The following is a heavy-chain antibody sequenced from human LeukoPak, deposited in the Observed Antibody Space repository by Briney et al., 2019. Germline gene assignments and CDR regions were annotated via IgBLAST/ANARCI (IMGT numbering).Heavy chain of an antibody. D-gene: IGHD2-21*02. CDR1: GYSFTSYW. Sequence: GESLKISCKSSGYSFTSYWIGWVRQMPGKGLEWMGFIYPSDSDTRYSPSFQGQVTISADTSMNTAYLQWSSLKASDTAIYYCARFRCGGDCYSDFWGQGTLVTVAS. CDR3: ARFRCGGDCYSDF. J-gene: IGHJ4*02. V-gene: IGHV5-51*01. CDR2: IYPSDSDT.